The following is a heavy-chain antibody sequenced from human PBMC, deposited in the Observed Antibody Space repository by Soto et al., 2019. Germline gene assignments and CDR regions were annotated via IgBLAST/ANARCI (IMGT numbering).Heavy chain of an antibody. CDR2: ISSSGSTI. D-gene: IGHD3-16*01. V-gene: IGHV3-48*03. J-gene: IGHJ4*02. CDR1: GFTFSSYE. CDR3: ARFGATYSNREWGLHY. Sequence: EVQLVESGGGLVQPGGSLRLSCAASGFTFSSYEMNWVRQAPGKGLEWVSYISSSGSTIYYADSVKGRFTISRDNAKNSLYLQMNSLRAEDTAVYYCARFGATYSNREWGLHYWGQGTLVTVSS.